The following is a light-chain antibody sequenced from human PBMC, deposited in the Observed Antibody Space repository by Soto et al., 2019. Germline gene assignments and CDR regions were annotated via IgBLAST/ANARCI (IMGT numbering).Light chain of an antibody. CDR1: QGINTY. CDR2: AAS. V-gene: IGKV1-9*01. CDR3: HQANVFPST. Sequence: IQLTQSPSSPSASVGDRVTITCRASQGINTYLAWYQQKAGKAPKLLIYAASILQSGVPSRFSGSASGTEFTLTISSLQPEDFATYYCHQANVFPSTFGQGTRLEIK. J-gene: IGKJ5*01.